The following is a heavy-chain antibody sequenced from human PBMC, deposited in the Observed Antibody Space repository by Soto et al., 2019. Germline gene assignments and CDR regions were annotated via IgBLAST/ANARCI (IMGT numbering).Heavy chain of an antibody. Sequence: QVQLQQWGAGLLKPSETLSLTCAVYSGSFSGYYWSWIRQPPGKGLEWIGEIYHSGSTKYNPSLEGRVTISADTSKNQFSLGLNSVTAADTAVYYCARGTREGWYFDLWGRGTLVTVSS. CDR3: ARGTREGWYFDL. V-gene: IGHV4-34*01. J-gene: IGHJ2*01. CDR2: IYHSGST. CDR1: SGSFSGYY.